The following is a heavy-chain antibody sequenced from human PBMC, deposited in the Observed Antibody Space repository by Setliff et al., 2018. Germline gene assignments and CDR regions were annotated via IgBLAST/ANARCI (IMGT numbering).Heavy chain of an antibody. Sequence: GGSLRLSCAASGFTFSSYMMNWVRQAPGKGLEWVSSISSSSIYIYYADSVKGRFSVSRDDSRNTLYLQMNSLRVEDTAVYYCARDRDGHFQLWGRGTLVTVSS. CDR2: ISSSSIYI. CDR3: ARDRDGHFQL. CDR1: GFTFSSYM. J-gene: IGHJ1*01. V-gene: IGHV3-21*01.